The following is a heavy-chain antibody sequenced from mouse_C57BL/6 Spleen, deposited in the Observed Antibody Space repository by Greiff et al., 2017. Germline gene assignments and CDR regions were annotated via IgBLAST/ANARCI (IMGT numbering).Heavy chain of an antibody. CDR2: IDPSDSET. CDR1: GYTFTSYW. CDR3: AREGDYYGSRYYAMDY. V-gene: IGHV1-52*01. Sequence: QVQLQQPGAELVRPGSSVKLSCKASGYTFTSYWMHWVKQRPIQGLEWIGNIDPSDSETHYNQKFKDKATLTVDKSSSTAYMQLSSLTSEDSAVYYCAREGDYYGSRYYAMDYWGQGTSVTVSS. D-gene: IGHD1-1*01. J-gene: IGHJ4*01.